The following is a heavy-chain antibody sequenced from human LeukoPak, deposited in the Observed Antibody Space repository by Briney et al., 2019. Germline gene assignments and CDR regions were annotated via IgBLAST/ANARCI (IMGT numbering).Heavy chain of an antibody. D-gene: IGHD4-11*01. CDR2: IYHSGST. J-gene: IGHJ5*02. CDR1: GGSIRSSSYN. V-gene: IGHV4-39*07. Sequence: SETLSLTCTVSGGSIRSSSYNWGWIRQPPGKGLEWIGSIYHSGSTYYNSSLKSRVIISVDTSKNQFSLKLSSVTAADTAVYYCAREGTTVANWFDPWAREPWSPSPQ. CDR3: AREGTTVANWFDP.